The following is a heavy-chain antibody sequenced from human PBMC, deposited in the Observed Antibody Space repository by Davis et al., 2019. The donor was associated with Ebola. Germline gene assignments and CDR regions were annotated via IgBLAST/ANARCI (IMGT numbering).Heavy chain of an antibody. CDR1: GFTFSSYW. V-gene: IGHV3-48*01. CDR2: ISESSKTI. D-gene: IGHD6-13*01. CDR3: AGLFHPHSNTWFPFEY. Sequence: GESLKISCAVSGFTFSSYWMSWVRQAPGKGLEWVSYISESSKTIRHADSVKGRFTISRDNAESSLLLQMNSLRREDTAIYFCAGLFHPHSNTWFPFEYWGQGIRVTVSS. J-gene: IGHJ4*02.